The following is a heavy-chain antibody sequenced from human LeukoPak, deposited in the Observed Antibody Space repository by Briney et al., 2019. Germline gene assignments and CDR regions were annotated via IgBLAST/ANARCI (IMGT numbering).Heavy chain of an antibody. D-gene: IGHD1-26*01. Sequence: ASVKVSCKASGYTFTSYGISWVRQAPGQGLEWMGWISAYNGNTNYAQNFQGRVTMTRDTSISTAFMELSSLRSDDAAVYYCARGRGSYCLDYWGQGTLVTVSS. CDR1: GYTFTSYG. CDR3: ARGRGSYCLDY. V-gene: IGHV1-18*01. J-gene: IGHJ4*02. CDR2: ISAYNGNT.